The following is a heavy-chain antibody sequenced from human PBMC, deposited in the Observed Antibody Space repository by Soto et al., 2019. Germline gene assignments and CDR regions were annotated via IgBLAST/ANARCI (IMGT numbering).Heavy chain of an antibody. V-gene: IGHV3-21*01. CDR1: GFTFSGYS. J-gene: IGHJ5*02. Sequence: EVQLVESGGGLVKPGGSLRLSCAASGFTFSGYSMNWVRQAPGKGLEWVSSISSSSSYIYYADSVKGRFTISRDNAKNSLYLQMNSLRAEDTAVYYCAREVKEYCSGGSCYFGNWFDPWGQGTLVTVSS. D-gene: IGHD2-15*01. CDR3: AREVKEYCSGGSCYFGNWFDP. CDR2: ISSSSSYI.